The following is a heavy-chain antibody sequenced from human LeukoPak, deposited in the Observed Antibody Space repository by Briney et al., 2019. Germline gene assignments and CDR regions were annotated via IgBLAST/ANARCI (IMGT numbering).Heavy chain of an antibody. V-gene: IGHV4-59*02. CDR1: GGSVSSYF. J-gene: IGHJ4*02. Sequence: SETLSLTCTVSGGSVSSYFWSWIRQPPGKGLEWIGYIYYSGSTNYNPSLKSRVTISVDTSKNQFSLKLSSVTAADTAVYYCAREVDCSGGSCYHFDYWGQGTLVTVSS. D-gene: IGHD2-15*01. CDR2: IYYSGST. CDR3: AREVDCSGGSCYHFDY.